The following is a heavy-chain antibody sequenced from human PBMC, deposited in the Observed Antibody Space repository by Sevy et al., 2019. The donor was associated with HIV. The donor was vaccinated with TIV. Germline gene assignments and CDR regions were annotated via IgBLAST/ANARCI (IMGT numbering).Heavy chain of an antibody. Sequence: GGSLRLSCAASGFIFSNYGLHWVRQAPGKGLEWVAVVSSDGSTKYYTGSVRGRFSVSRDNSKNMVYLQMNSLRVEDTAVYYCAKGSKATGSALDLWGQGTMVTVSS. CDR2: VSSDGSTK. J-gene: IGHJ3*01. D-gene: IGHD1-1*01. V-gene: IGHV3-30*18. CDR3: AKGSKATGSALDL. CDR1: GFIFSNYG.